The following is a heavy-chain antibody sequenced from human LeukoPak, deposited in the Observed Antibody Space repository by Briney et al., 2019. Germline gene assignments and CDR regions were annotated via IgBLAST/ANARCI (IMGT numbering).Heavy chain of an antibody. J-gene: IGHJ4*02. CDR2: VHRSGTS. V-gene: IGHV4-4*02. Sequence: PSETLSLTCAVSGGSILTTNWWSWVRQPPGKGLEWIGEVHRSGTSNYNPSLKSRVSMSIDKSKNQPSLKLTSVTAADTAMYYCARESGAFSPFGFWGQRTLVTVSS. CDR3: ARESGAFSPFGF. D-gene: IGHD1-26*01. CDR1: GGSILTTNW.